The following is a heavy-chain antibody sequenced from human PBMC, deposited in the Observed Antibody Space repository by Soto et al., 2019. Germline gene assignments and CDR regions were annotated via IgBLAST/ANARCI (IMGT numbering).Heavy chain of an antibody. CDR1: GYTFTSYY. CDR2: INPSGGST. Sequence: ASVKVSCKASGYTFTSYYMHWVRQAPGQGLEGMGIINPSGGSTSYAQKFQGRVTMTRDTSTSTVYMDLSSLRSEDTAVYYFARATKTLNFVKGVGYYFDYWRQGPLVTVSS. J-gene: IGHJ4*02. CDR3: ARATKTLNFVKGVGYYFDY. V-gene: IGHV1-46*01. D-gene: IGHD3-3*01.